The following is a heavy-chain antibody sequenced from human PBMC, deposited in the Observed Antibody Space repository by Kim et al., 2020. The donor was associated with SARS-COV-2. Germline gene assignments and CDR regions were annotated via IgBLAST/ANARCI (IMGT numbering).Heavy chain of an antibody. Sequence: GNTNYAQKFQERVTITRDMSTSTAYMELSSLRSEDTAVYYCAAERRPHPYWGQGTLVTVSS. V-gene: IGHV1-58*01. CDR3: AAERRPHPY. J-gene: IGHJ4*02. CDR2: GNT.